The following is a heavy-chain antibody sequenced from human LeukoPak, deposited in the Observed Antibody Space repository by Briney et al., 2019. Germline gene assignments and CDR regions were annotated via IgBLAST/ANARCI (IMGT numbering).Heavy chain of an antibody. CDR3: PRSWYFDL. V-gene: IGHV3-23*01. CDR1: GFTFSSYV. CDR2: TTGSGDTT. Sequence: GGSLRLSCAASGFTFSSYVMTWVRPAPGKGLEWVTTTTGSGDTTDYADSVKARFHISRDNPKNALSLHMNRLSPEDRAVYYCPRSWYFDLWGRGTLVTVSS. J-gene: IGHJ2*01.